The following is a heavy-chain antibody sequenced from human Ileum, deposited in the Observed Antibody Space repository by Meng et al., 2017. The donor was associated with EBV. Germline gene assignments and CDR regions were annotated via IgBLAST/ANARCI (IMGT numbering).Heavy chain of an antibody. CDR1: GGAISSSHYY. Sequence: QLPRRGPGQLTPSQTLPPPWTVPGGAISSSHYYCSWIRHPPGKGLEWSGHIYNSGSTHSNPSLKSRSTISVDTSKNQFSLKLSSVTAADTALYYCARGQKGYFDLWGRGTLVTVSS. V-gene: IGHV4-30-4*01. J-gene: IGHJ2*01. CDR3: ARGQKGYFDL. CDR2: IYNSGST.